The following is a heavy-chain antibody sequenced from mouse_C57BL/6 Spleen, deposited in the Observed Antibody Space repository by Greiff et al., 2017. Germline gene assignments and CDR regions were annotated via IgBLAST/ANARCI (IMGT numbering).Heavy chain of an antibody. D-gene: IGHD1-1*01. CDR3: AGMGTTVVATDAMDY. J-gene: IGHJ4*01. CDR2: ISSGSSTI. V-gene: IGHV5-17*01. Sequence: EVQGVESGGGLVKPGGSLKLSCAASGFTFSDYGMHWVRQAPEKGLEWVAYISSGSSTIYYADTVKGRFTISRDNAKNTLFLQMTSLRSEDTAMYYCAGMGTTVVATDAMDYWGQGTSVTVSS. CDR1: GFTFSDYG.